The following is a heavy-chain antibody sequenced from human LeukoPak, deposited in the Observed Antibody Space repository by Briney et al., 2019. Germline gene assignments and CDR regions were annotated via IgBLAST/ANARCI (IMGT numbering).Heavy chain of an antibody. CDR1: GFTFSNYW. V-gene: IGHV3-7*01. J-gene: IGHJ4*02. CDR2: IKEDGSEK. Sequence: GGSLRLSCAASGFTFSNYWVTWVRQAPGTGLEWVANIKEDGSEKYYVDSVKGRFTISRDNAKNSLYLQMNSLRAEDTALYYCARGGPTGALDYWGQGTLVTVSS. D-gene: IGHD7-27*01. CDR3: ARGGPTGALDY.